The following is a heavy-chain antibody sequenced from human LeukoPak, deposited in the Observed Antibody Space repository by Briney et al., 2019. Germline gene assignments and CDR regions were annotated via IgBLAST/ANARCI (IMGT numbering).Heavy chain of an antibody. J-gene: IGHJ3*02. V-gene: IGHV3-20*04. CDR1: GFTFDDYG. D-gene: IGHD2-2*02. CDR3: ARRPRYCSSTSCYKGAFDI. Sequence: PGGSLRLSCAASGFTFDDYGMSWFRQAPGKGLEWVSGINWNGGSTGYADSVKGRFTISRDNAKNSLYLQMNSLRAEDTALYYCARRPRYCSSTSCYKGAFDIWGQGTMVTVSS. CDR2: INWNGGST.